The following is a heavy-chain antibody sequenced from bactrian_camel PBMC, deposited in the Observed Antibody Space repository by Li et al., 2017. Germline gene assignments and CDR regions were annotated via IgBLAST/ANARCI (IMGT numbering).Heavy chain of an antibody. Sequence: HVQLVESGGGSVQAGGSLRLSCVASGYGWTYNVYCMGWFRQAPGKEREWVAAIDNDGTTSYADSVKGRFTISKDTAKNILYLQMDRLKPEDTAMYYCAADDGERIRDCATVEEEDWDWYQGTQVTVS. CDR3: AADDGERIRDCATVEEEDWD. CDR2: IDNDGTT. D-gene: IGHD1*01. CDR1: GYGWTYNVYC. V-gene: IGHV3S53*01. J-gene: IGHJ4*01.